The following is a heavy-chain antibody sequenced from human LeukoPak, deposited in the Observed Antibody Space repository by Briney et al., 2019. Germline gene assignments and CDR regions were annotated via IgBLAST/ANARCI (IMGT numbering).Heavy chain of an antibody. V-gene: IGHV3-48*03. CDR1: GFTFSSYE. CDR2: ISSSGSTT. Sequence: GGSVRLSCAASGFTFSSYEMNWVRQAPGKGLEWVSYISSSGSTTHYADTVKGRFTISRDNAKKSLYLQMNSLRAEDTAGYYCARDNYDSSGYYFDWGQGTLVTVSS. CDR3: ARDNYDSSGYYFD. D-gene: IGHD3-22*01. J-gene: IGHJ4*02.